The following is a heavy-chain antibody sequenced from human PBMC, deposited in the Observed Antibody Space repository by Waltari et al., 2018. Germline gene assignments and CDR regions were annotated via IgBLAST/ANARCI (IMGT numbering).Heavy chain of an antibody. J-gene: IGHJ4*02. CDR3: ARHRAHGYDSSGYLDF. Sequence: QLQLQESGPGLVKPSETLSLTCTVSGGSISSSSYYWGWIRQPPGKGLEWIGSSHYSGGTNYDPSLKIRVTISVDTSKNLFSLKLGSVTAADTAVYYCARHRAHGYDSSGYLDFWGQGTLVTVSS. CDR1: GGSISSSSYY. CDR2: SHYSGGT. D-gene: IGHD3-22*01. V-gene: IGHV4-39*01.